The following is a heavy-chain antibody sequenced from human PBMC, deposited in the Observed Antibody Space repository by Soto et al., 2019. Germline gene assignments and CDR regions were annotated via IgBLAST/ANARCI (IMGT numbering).Heavy chain of an antibody. CDR1: GFNVDDYG. CDR3: VRSGDYRSGSYWYFFDY. D-gene: IGHD3-10*01. Sequence: GGSLRLSCTMSGFNVDDYGMSWVRHVPGKGLEWVSGIYWKGGNRHYADSVKGRFTITRDNAKNSLYLQLDSLRAEDTALYYCVRSGDYRSGSYWYFFDYWGQGTQVTVS. CDR2: IYWKGGNR. V-gene: IGHV3-20*04. J-gene: IGHJ4*02.